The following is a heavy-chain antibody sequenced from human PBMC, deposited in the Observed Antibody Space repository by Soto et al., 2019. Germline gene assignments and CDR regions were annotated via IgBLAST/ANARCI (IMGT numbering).Heavy chain of an antibody. CDR3: AGGYYYDSSGYLAFDI. CDR2: IYSGGST. D-gene: IGHD3-22*01. Sequence: PGGSLRLSCAAPGFTVSSNYMSWVRQAPGKGLEWVSVIYSGGSTYYADSVKGRFTISRDNSKNTLYLQMNSLRAEDTAVYYCAGGYYYDSSGYLAFDIWGQGTMVTVSS. J-gene: IGHJ3*02. V-gene: IGHV3-53*01. CDR1: GFTVSSNY.